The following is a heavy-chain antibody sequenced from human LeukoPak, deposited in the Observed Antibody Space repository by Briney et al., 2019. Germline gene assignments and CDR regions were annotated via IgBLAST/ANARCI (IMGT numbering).Heavy chain of an antibody. CDR2: IKEDGSEI. CDR3: AKGVYSYPS. D-gene: IGHD3-16*01. J-gene: IGHJ5*02. V-gene: IGHV3-7*01. Sequence: GGSLRLSCAATGFTFSSYWMTWVRQAPGKGLQWVANIKEDGSEIYYVDSVKGRFTISRDNAKNSLYLQMNSLRAEDTALYYCAKGVYSYPSWGQGTLVTVSS. CDR1: GFTFSSYW.